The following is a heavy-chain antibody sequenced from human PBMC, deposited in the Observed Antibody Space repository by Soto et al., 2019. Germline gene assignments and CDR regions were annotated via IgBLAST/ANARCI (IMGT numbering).Heavy chain of an antibody. D-gene: IGHD3-16*01. CDR3: ARGATYGPLIYFDL. CDR1: GFTFTNSA. V-gene: IGHV1-58*01. J-gene: IGHJ4*02. Sequence: SVKVSCKASGFTFTNSAVQWVRQARGQRLEWIGWIVVGSGNTNYAQKFQERVTITRDMSTTTAYMELSSLRSEDTAVYYCARGATYGPLIYFDLWRQGTLVTVSS. CDR2: IVVGSGNT.